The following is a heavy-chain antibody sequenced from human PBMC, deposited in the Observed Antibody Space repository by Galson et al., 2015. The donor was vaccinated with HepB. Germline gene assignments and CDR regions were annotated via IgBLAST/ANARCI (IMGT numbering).Heavy chain of an antibody. CDR3: ARCKYSSGWYYDY. CDR2: ISSSSSYI. CDR1: GFTFSSYS. D-gene: IGHD6-19*01. J-gene: IGHJ4*02. V-gene: IGHV3-21*01. Sequence: SLRLSCAASGFTFSSYSMNWVRQAPGKGLEWVSSISSSSSYIYYADSVKGRFTISRGNAKNSLYLQMNSLRAEDTAVYYCARCKYSSGWYYDYWGQGTLVTVSS.